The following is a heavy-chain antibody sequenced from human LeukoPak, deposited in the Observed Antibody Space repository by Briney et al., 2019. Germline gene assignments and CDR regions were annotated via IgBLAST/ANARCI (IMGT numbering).Heavy chain of an antibody. V-gene: IGHV1-18*01. D-gene: IGHD6-19*01. Sequence: ASVKVSCKAFGYTFTSYGISWVRQAPGQGLEWMGWISAYNGNTNYAQKLQGRVTMTEDTSTDTAYMELSSLRSEDTAVYYCATGASGIAVAGPKYGMDVWGQGTTVTVSS. J-gene: IGHJ6*02. CDR3: ATGASGIAVAGPKYGMDV. CDR2: ISAYNGNT. CDR1: GYTFTSYG.